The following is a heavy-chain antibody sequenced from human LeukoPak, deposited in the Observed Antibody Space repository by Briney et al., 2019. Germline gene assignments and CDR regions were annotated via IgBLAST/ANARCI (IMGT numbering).Heavy chain of an antibody. V-gene: IGHV4-59*01. CDR2: IYYSGST. CDR1: GGSISSYY. Sequence: SETLSLTCTVSGGSISSYYWSWIRQPPGKGLEWIGYIYYSGSTNYNPSLKSRVTISVDTSKNQFSLKLSSVTAADTAVYYCARFRTYVIDYWGQGTLVTVSS. D-gene: IGHD3-10*01. CDR3: ARFRTYVIDY. J-gene: IGHJ4*02.